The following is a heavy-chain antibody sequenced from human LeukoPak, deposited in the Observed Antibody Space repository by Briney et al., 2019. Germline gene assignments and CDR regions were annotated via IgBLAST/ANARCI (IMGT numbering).Heavy chain of an antibody. CDR2: IIPIFGTA. CDR1: GYTFTGYY. J-gene: IGHJ4*02. CDR3: ATSGAVRPWSRRFDY. D-gene: IGHD6-6*01. Sequence: ASVKVSCKASGYTFTGYYIHWVRQAPGQGLEWMGGIIPIFGTANYAQKFQGRVTITADKSTSTAYMELSSLRSEDTAVYYCATSGAVRPWSRRFDYWGQGTLVTVSS. V-gene: IGHV1-69*06.